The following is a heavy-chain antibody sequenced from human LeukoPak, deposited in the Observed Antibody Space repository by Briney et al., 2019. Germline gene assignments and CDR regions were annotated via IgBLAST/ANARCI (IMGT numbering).Heavy chain of an antibody. CDR1: GFTFSSYS. D-gene: IGHD2-2*01. V-gene: IGHV3-21*01. CDR2: ISSSSSYI. CDR3: ARAAIPGCSSTSCYRYYGMDV. Sequence: GGSLRLSCAASGFTFSSYSMNWVRQAPGKGLEWVSSISSSSSYIYYADSVKGRFTISRDNAKNSLYLQMNSLRAEDTAVYYCARAAIPGCSSTSCYRYYGMDVWGQGTTVTVSS. J-gene: IGHJ6*02.